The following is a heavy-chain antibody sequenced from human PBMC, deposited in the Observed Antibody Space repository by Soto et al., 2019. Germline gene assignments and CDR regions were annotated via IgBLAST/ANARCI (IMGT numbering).Heavy chain of an antibody. D-gene: IGHD6-13*01. CDR3: AHSRSWYPRNEKPFDY. J-gene: IGHJ4*02. CDR2: IYWDDDK. CDR1: GFSLSTSGVG. Sequence: GSGPTLVNPTQTLTLTCTFSGFSLSTSGVGVGWIRQPPGKALEWLALIYWDDDKRYSPSLKSRLTITKDTSKNQVVLTMTNMDPVDTATYYCAHSRSWYPRNEKPFDYWGQGTLVTVSS. V-gene: IGHV2-5*02.